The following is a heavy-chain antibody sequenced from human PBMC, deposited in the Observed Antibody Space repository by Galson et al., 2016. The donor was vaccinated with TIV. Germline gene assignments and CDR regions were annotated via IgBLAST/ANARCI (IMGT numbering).Heavy chain of an antibody. D-gene: IGHD5-24*01. Sequence: SLRLSCAASGFTFGSYAMTWVRQAPGKGLEWVSSIGTGGKTYYADSVKGRFTISRDNSKDSLHLQMNSLRADDTAVYYCAKPDIATIDINYYFDYWGQGTLVTVSS. J-gene: IGHJ4*02. CDR2: IGTGGKT. V-gene: IGHV3-23*01. CDR1: GFTFGSYA. CDR3: AKPDIATIDINYYFDY.